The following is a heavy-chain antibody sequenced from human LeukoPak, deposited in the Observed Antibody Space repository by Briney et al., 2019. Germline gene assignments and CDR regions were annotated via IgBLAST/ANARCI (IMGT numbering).Heavy chain of an antibody. Sequence: GGSLRLSCAASGFTFSSYGMHWVRQAPGKGLEWVAFIRYDGSNKYYADSVKGRFTISRDNSKNTLYLQMNSLRAEDTAVYYCAKRWINDYGDYAVDYWGQGTLVTVSS. V-gene: IGHV3-30*02. D-gene: IGHD4-17*01. J-gene: IGHJ4*02. CDR2: IRYDGSNK. CDR3: AKRWINDYGDYAVDY. CDR1: GFTFSSYG.